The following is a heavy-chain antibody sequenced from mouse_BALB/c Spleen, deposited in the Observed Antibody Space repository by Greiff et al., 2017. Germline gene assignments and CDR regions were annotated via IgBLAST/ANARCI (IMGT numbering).Heavy chain of an antibody. CDR1: GFTFSDYG. CDR3: ARTGTYAMDY. J-gene: IGHJ4*01. Sequence: EVKLVESGGGLVQPGGSRKLSCAASGFTFSDYGMAWVRQAPGKGPERVAFISNLAYSIYYADTVTGRFTISRENAKNTLYLEMSSLRSEDTAMYYCARTGTYAMDYWGQGTSVTVSS. D-gene: IGHD4-1*01. CDR2: ISNLAYSI. V-gene: IGHV5-15*02.